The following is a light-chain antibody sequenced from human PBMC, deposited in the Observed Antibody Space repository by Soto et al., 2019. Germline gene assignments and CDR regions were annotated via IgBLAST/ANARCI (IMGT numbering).Light chain of an antibody. V-gene: IGLV2-23*02. Sequence: QPVLTQPASVSGSPGQSITISCTGTSSDVGSCNCVSWYQQHPGKAPTLMIYEVNKRPSGVSNRFSGSKSGNTASLTISGLQAEDEADYYCCSSVGSPNGVFGGGTKLTVL. J-gene: IGLJ3*02. CDR3: CSSVGSPNGV. CDR2: EVN. CDR1: SSDVGSCNC.